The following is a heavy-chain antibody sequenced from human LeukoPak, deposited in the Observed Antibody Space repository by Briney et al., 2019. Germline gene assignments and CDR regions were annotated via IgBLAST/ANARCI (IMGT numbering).Heavy chain of an antibody. CDR3: ARGLLGAPTSYFDF. CDR1: GFTFSIYA. J-gene: IGHJ4*02. D-gene: IGHD1-26*01. Sequence: GGSLRLSCAASGFTFSIYAMSWVRQAPGKGLEWVAVITYDGSNKYYADSVKGRFTISRDNSKNTLYLQMNSLRAEDTAVYYCARGLLGAPTSYFDFWGQGTLVTVSS. CDR2: ITYDGSNK. V-gene: IGHV3-30-3*01.